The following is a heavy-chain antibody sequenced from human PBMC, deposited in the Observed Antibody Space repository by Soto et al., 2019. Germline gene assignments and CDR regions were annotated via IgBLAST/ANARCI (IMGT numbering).Heavy chain of an antibody. J-gene: IGHJ6*02. CDR3: AKDHESSSWYRYYYYGMDV. CDR1: GFTFSSYG. CDR2: ISYDGSNK. V-gene: IGHV3-30*18. D-gene: IGHD6-13*01. Sequence: GGSLRLSCAASGFTFSSYGMHWVRQAPGKGLEWVAVISYDGSNKYYADSVKGRFTISRDNSKNTLYLQMNSLRAEDTAVYYCAKDHESSSWYRYYYYGMDVWGQGTTVTVS.